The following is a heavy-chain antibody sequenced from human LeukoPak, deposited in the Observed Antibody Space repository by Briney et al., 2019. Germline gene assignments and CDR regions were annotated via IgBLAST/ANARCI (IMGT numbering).Heavy chain of an antibody. CDR3: ARGWTGDPAPYFFDY. CDR1: GFTFDDYA. D-gene: IGHD3/OR15-3a*01. J-gene: IGHJ4*01. CDR2: ISWNSGSI. Sequence: PSRSLRLSCAASGFTFDDYAMHWVRQAPGKGLEWVSGISWNSGSIGYADSVKGRFTISRDTAKNSLYLQMSSLRAEDTALYYCARGWTGDPAPYFFDYWGHGTLVTVSS. V-gene: IGHV3-9*01.